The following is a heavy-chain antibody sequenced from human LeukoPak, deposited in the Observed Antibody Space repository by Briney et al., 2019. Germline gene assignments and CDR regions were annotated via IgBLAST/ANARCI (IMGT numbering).Heavy chain of an antibody. D-gene: IGHD4-17*01. Sequence: SETLSLTCTVSGGSISSSRYSWGWLRQPPGKGLEWIGTIYDSGSTYFNHYNPSLKSRVTISVDKSKNQLSLQLSSVTAADTAVYYCARGIMTTALFDYWGQGTLVTVSS. CDR3: ARGIMTTALFDY. J-gene: IGHJ4*02. CDR1: GGSISSSRYS. CDR2: IYDSGST. V-gene: IGHV4-39*01.